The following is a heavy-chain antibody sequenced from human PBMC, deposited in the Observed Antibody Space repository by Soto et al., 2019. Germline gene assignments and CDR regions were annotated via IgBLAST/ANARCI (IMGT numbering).Heavy chain of an antibody. V-gene: IGHV3-11*01. CDR1: GFTFSDYY. Sequence: QVQLVESGGGLVKPGGSLRLSCAASGFTFSDYYMSWIRQAPGKGLEWVSYISSSGSTMYYADSVKGRFAISRDNAKNSLSLQMNSLRAEDTAVYYCARKRRDAYYYKNWGHGTLVTVSS. CDR2: ISSSGSTM. J-gene: IGHJ4*01. CDR3: ARKRRDAYYYKN. D-gene: IGHD5-12*01.